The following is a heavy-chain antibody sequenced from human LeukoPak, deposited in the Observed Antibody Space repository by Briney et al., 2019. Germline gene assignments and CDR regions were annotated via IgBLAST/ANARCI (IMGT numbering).Heavy chain of an antibody. CDR3: ARHISWFGELLSPFDY. J-gene: IGHJ4*02. CDR2: IYYSGST. V-gene: IGHV4-39*01. D-gene: IGHD3-10*01. Sequence: SETLSLTCTVSGGSISSSSYYWGWIRQPPGKGLEWIGSIYYSGSTYYNPSLKSRVTISVDTSKNQFSLKLSSVTAADTAVYYCARHISWFGELLSPFDYWGQGTLVTVSS. CDR1: GGSISSSSYY.